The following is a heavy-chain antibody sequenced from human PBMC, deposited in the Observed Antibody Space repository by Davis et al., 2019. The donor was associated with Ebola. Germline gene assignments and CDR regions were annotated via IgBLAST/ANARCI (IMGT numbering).Heavy chain of an antibody. Sequence: ASVKVSCKASGYTFTNYGITWVRQAPGQGLEWMGWINPHNGNTNYAQNVQGRVTMTTDTSTSTAYMEVGSLKSDDTAVYYCARAQFPTTSDHWDHGTLVTVSS. CDR1: GYTFTNYG. D-gene: IGHD1-1*01. J-gene: IGHJ4*01. V-gene: IGHV1-18*04. CDR3: ARAQFPTTSDH. CDR2: INPHNGNT.